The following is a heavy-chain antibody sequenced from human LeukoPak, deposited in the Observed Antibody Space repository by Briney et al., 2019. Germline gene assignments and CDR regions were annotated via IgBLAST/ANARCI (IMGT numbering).Heavy chain of an antibody. V-gene: IGHV3-30-3*01. D-gene: IGHD3-22*01. J-gene: IGHJ4*02. CDR3: ARRYYSLDY. CDR2: ISYDGSNK. Sequence: GGSLRLSCAASGFTFSSYAMHWVRQAPGGGLEWVAVISYDGSNKYYADSVKGRFTISRDNSKNTLYLQMNSLRAEDTAVYYCARRYYSLDYWGQGTLVTVSS. CDR1: GFTFSSYA.